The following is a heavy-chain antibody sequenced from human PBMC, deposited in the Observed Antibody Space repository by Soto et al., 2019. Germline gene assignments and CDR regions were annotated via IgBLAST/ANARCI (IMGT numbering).Heavy chain of an antibody. CDR3: TRDLTGDCWFDP. V-gene: IGHV4-59*12. Sequence: SETLSLTCTVSGGSISSYYWSWIRQPPGKGLEWIGYISYTGSTNYNPSLKSRVTISVDTSKNQFSLKLSSVTAADTAVYYCTRDLTGDCWFDPWGQGTLVTVSS. D-gene: IGHD7-27*01. CDR2: ISYTGST. CDR1: GGSISSYY. J-gene: IGHJ5*02.